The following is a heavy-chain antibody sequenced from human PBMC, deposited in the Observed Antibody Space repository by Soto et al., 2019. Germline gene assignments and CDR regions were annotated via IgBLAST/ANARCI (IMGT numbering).Heavy chain of an antibody. D-gene: IGHD2-15*01. CDR3: ARAPTHCSGGSCYLNWFDP. J-gene: IGHJ5*02. CDR1: GGSISSGGYS. V-gene: IGHV4-30-2*01. CDR2: IYHSGST. Sequence: PSETLSVTSAVAGGSISSGGYSWSWIRQPPGKGLEWIGYIYHSGSTYYNPSLKSRVTISVDRSKNQFSLKLSSVTAADTAVYYCARAPTHCSGGSCYLNWFDPWGQGTLVTVSS.